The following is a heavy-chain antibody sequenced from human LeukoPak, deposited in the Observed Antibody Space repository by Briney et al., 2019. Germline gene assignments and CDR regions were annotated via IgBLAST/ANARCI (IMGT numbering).Heavy chain of an antibody. CDR2: ISGSGGST. D-gene: IGHD3-10*01. V-gene: IGHV3-23*01. CDR1: GFTFSSYA. Sequence: PGGSLRLSCAASGFTFSSYAMSWVRQAPGEGLEWVSAISGSGGSTYYADSVKGRFTISRDNSKNTLYLQMNSLRAEDTAVYYCAKDLRSPHFYFDYWGQGTLVTVSS. CDR3: AKDLRSPHFYFDY. J-gene: IGHJ4*02.